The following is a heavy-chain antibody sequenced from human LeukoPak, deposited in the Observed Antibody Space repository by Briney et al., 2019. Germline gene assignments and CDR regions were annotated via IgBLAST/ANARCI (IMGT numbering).Heavy chain of an antibody. Sequence: SETLSLTCTVSSGSISSYYWSWIRQPPGKGLEGIGYIYYSGSTNYNTSLKSRVTISVDTSKNQFSLKLSAVTAADTAVYYCARVTASNYCCYGMDVWGQGTTVTVSS. CDR3: ARVTASNYCCYGMDV. V-gene: IGHV4-59*01. D-gene: IGHD2-21*02. CDR1: SGSISSYY. CDR2: IYYSGST. J-gene: IGHJ6*02.